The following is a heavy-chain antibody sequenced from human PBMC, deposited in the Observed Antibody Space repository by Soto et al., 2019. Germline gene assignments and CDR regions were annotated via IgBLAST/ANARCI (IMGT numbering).Heavy chain of an antibody. J-gene: IGHJ5*02. CDR3: ARDTAAIGQFDP. CDR1: GGSISSDGYY. V-gene: IGHV4-31*03. CDR2: IYYSGIT. D-gene: IGHD5-18*01. Sequence: SVTLSLTCTVSGGSISSDGYYWSWIRQHPGKGLEWIGYIYYSGITYYNPSLKSRATISVDTSKNQFSLKLSSVTAADTAVYYCARDTAAIGQFDPWGQGTLVTVSS.